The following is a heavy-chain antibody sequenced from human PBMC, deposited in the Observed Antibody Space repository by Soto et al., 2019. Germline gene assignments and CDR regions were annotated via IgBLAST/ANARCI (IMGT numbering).Heavy chain of an antibody. J-gene: IGHJ4*02. D-gene: IGHD2-15*01. CDR1: GYTFTTYY. V-gene: IGHV1-46*01. CDR2: INPNGGST. Sequence: QVQLVQSGAEVKSPGASVKVSCKASGYTFTTYYMHWVRQAPGQGLEWLGIINPNGGSTTYAKKFQCIVTMTRDTSTSTVYLKPSSLRSEDTAVYYCARAGYCSGGTCFHGNCDYWGQGTLVTVSA. CDR3: ARAGYCSGGTCFHGNCDY.